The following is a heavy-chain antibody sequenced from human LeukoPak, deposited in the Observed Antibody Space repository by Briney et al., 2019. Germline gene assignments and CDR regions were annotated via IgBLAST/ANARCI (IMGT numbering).Heavy chain of an antibody. CDR2: MSGSGINT. Sequence: GGSLRLSCAASGFTFTSYSMSLVRQAPGKGQEWVSPMSGSGINTYYADSVKGRFTISRDNSKNTLYLQMNSLRVEDTAVYHCAKGSTIWGTEYFQHWGQGTLVTVSS. CDR1: GFTFTSYS. J-gene: IGHJ1*01. CDR3: AKGSTIWGTEYFQH. V-gene: IGHV3-23*01. D-gene: IGHD3-16*01.